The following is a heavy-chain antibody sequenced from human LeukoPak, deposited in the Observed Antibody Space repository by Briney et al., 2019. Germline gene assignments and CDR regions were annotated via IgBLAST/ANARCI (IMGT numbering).Heavy chain of an antibody. V-gene: IGHV3-74*01. J-gene: IGHJ4*02. D-gene: IGHD3-10*01. Sequence: GGSLRLSCAASGFTFDDYGMNWVRQAPGKGLVWVSRINSDGSSTSYADSVRGRFTISRDNAKNTLYLQMNSLRAEDTAVYYCARAPRELWFGESAYYFDYWGQGTLVTVSS. CDR2: INSDGSST. CDR1: GFTFDDYG. CDR3: ARAPRELWFGESAYYFDY.